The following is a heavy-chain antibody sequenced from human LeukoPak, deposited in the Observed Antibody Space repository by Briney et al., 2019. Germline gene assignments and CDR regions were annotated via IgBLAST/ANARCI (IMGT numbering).Heavy chain of an antibody. CDR1: GFSFSTYS. D-gene: IGHD2-15*01. V-gene: IGHV3-23*01. J-gene: IGHJ4*02. CDR3: AKFCSGGSCYWELDY. Sequence: PGGSLRLSCAASGFSFSTYSMNWVRQAPGKGLEWVSAISGSGGSTYYADSVKGRFTISRDNSKNTLYLQMNSLRAEDTAVYYCAKFCSGGSCYWELDYWGQGTLVTVSS. CDR2: ISGSGGST.